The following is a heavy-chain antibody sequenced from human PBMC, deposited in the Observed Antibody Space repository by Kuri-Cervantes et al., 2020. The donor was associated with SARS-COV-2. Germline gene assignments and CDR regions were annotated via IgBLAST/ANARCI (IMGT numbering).Heavy chain of an antibody. CDR3: VRSGAVAGTFDY. CDR1: GFTFSSYA. Sequence: GGFLRLSCSAPGFTFSSYAMHWVRQAPGKGLEYVSAISSNGGSTYYADSVKGRFTISRDNSKNTLYLQMSSLRAEDTAVYYCVRSGAVAGTFDYWGQGTLVTVSS. CDR2: ISSNGGST. D-gene: IGHD6-19*01. J-gene: IGHJ4*02. V-gene: IGHV3-64D*08.